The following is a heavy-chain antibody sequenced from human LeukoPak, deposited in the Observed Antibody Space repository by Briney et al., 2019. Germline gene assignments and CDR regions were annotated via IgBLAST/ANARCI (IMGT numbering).Heavy chain of an antibody. Sequence: GGSLRLSCAASGFTFRSYSMNWVRQAPGKGLEWVSYISSSTSTIYYADSVKGRFTISRDNAKNSLYLQINSLRAEDTAVYYCARDRIVGATTDYWGQGTLVTVSS. D-gene: IGHD1-26*01. CDR1: GFTFRSYS. CDR3: ARDRIVGATTDY. V-gene: IGHV3-48*01. J-gene: IGHJ4*02. CDR2: ISSSTSTI.